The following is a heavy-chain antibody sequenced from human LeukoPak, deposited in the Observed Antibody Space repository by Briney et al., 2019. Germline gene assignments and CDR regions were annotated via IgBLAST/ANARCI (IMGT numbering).Heavy chain of an antibody. CDR3: TTYYYDSSGVGY. CDR1: GFTFSNAW. V-gene: IGHV3-15*01. J-gene: IGHJ4*02. CDR2: IKSKTDGGTT. Sequence: PGGSLRLSCAASGFTFSNAWMSWVRQAPGKGLEWVGCIKSKTDGGTTDYAAPVKGRFTISRDDSKNTLYLQMNSLKTEDTAVYYCTTYYYDSSGVGYWGQGTLVTVSS. D-gene: IGHD3-22*01.